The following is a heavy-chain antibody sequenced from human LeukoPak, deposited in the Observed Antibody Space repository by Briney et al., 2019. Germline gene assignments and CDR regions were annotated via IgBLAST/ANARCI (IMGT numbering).Heavy chain of an antibody. V-gene: IGHV3-9*01. J-gene: IGHJ4*02. CDR1: GYTFDDYA. Sequence: PGGPLRLSCAASGYTFDDYAMHWVRQAPGKGLEWVSGISWNSGSIDYADSVKGRFTISRDNAKNSLYLQMNSLRAEDTALYYCAKGAYSSGWHHFDCWGQGTLVTVSS. CDR2: ISWNSGSI. D-gene: IGHD6-19*01. CDR3: AKGAYSSGWHHFDC.